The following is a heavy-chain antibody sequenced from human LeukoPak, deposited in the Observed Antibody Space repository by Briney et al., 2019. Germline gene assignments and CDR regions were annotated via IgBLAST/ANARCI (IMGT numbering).Heavy chain of an antibody. CDR1: GGSLSGYY. CDR3: AGTPFEYSSSSQYYYGMDV. CDR2: INHSGST. V-gene: IGHV4-34*01. J-gene: IGHJ6*02. D-gene: IGHD6-6*01. Sequence: SETLSLTCAVYGGSLSGYYWSWIRQPPGKGLEWIGEINHSGSTNYNPSLKSRVTISVDTSKNQFSLKLSSVTAADTAVYYCAGTPFEYSSSSQYYYGMDVRGQGTTVTVSS.